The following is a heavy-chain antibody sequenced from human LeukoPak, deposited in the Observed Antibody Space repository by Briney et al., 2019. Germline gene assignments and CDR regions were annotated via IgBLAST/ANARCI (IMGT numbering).Heavy chain of an antibody. CDR3: GRGFSIIPAGIPDY. CDR2: INTDGGST. V-gene: IGHV3-74*01. Sequence: GGSLRLSCAASGFTFGSYWMHWVRQAPGKGLVWVSRINTDGGSTTYADSVKGRFTISRDNAKNTLYLQMNSLRAEDTAVYYCGRGFSIIPAGIPDYWGLGTLVTVSS. D-gene: IGHD2-2*02. CDR1: GFTFGSYW. J-gene: IGHJ4*02.